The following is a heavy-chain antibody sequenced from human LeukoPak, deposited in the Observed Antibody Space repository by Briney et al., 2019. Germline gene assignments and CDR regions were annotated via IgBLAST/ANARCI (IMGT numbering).Heavy chain of an antibody. J-gene: IGHJ4*02. V-gene: IGHV3-48*01. CDR1: AFTFSDYS. Sequence: GGSLGLSCAASAFTFSDYSMNWVRQAPGKGLEWISYISGRSSTIYYADSVKGRFTISRDNAKNSMYLQMNSLRAEDTAVYYCARDRIKSGSYYFDYWGQGTLVTVSS. CDR2: ISGRSSTI. D-gene: IGHD1-26*01. CDR3: ARDRIKSGSYYFDY.